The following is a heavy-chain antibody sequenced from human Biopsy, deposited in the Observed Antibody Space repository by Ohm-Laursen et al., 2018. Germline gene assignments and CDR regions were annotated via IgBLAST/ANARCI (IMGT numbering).Heavy chain of an antibody. J-gene: IGHJ4*02. CDR1: GFNFGDLG. Sequence: SLRLSCAASGFNFGDLGMGWFRQVPGKGLECVSLIRSIGSGGTTEYAESVKGRFTVSRDDSKSLTYLQMSSLKIEDIGIYYCTKWSGGYSYSSLWGRGTLVTVSS. CDR3: TKWSGGYSYSSL. V-gene: IGHV3-49*03. D-gene: IGHD5-18*01. CDR2: IRSIGSGGTT.